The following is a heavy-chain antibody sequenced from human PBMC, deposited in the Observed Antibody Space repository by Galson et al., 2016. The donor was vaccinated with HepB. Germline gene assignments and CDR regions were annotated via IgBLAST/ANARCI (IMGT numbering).Heavy chain of an antibody. CDR2: IYSGGST. D-gene: IGHD6-19*01. CDR3: ARDNTGYDSDWVVYYYGLDV. V-gene: IGHV3-53*01. CDR1: GLTVSTNY. Sequence: SLRLSCAASGLTVSTNYMSWVRQAPGKGLEWVSVIYSGGSTYYADSVKGRFTISRDNSKITLYLQMNSLRAQDTAVYYCARDNTGYDSDWVVYYYGLDVWGQWTTVTVSS. J-gene: IGHJ6*02.